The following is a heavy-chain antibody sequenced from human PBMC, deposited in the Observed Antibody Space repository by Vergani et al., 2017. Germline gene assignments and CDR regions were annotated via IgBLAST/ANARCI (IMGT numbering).Heavy chain of an antibody. D-gene: IGHD3-9*01. CDR1: GGSISSSSYY. CDR3: ASPLLRYFDYGMDV. CDR2: IYYSGST. J-gene: IGHJ6*02. Sequence: QLQLQESGPGLVKPSETLSLTCTISGGSISSSSYYWGWIRQPPGKGLEWIGSIYYSGSTYYNPSLKSRVTISVDTSKNQFSLKLSSVTAADTAVYYCASPLLRYFDYGMDVWGQGTTVTVS. V-gene: IGHV4-39*01.